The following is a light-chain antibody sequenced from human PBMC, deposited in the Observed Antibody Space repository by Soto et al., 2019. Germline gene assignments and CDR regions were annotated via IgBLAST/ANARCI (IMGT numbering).Light chain of an antibody. CDR2: GTS. V-gene: IGLV7-43*01. CDR1: TGTVTSDFF. J-gene: IGLJ3*02. CDR3: LLYYGASLPIM. Sequence: QAVVTQEPSLTVSPGGTVTLTCASSTGTVTSDFFPNWFHQKPGQAPRPLIYGTSNKHSWTPARFSGSLLGAKAALTLSDVQPEDEGSYYCLLYYGASLPIMFGGGTKLTVL.